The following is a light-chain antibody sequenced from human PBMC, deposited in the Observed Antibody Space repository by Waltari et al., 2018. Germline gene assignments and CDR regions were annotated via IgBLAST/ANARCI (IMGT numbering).Light chain of an antibody. V-gene: IGKV3-20*01. J-gene: IGKJ1*01. CDR1: QNINKY. Sequence: EIMLTQSPGTLSLSPGERATLSCRASQNINKYLAWYQHKPGQAPRLLIYDASSRATGIPDRFSGSGSGTDFSLTISRLEPEDFAIYYCQKYVSLPATFGQGTKVEIK. CDR3: QKYVSLPAT. CDR2: DAS.